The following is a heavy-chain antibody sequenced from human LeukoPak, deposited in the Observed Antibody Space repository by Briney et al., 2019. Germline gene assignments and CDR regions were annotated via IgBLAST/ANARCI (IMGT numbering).Heavy chain of an antibody. CDR1: GGSISSSSYY. D-gene: IGHD6-13*01. CDR3: ASPGIAAAGFDY. V-gene: IGHV4-39*01. J-gene: IGHJ4*02. CDR2: IYYSGST. Sequence: PSETLSLTCTVSGGSISSSSYYWGWIRQPPGKGLEWIGSIYYSGSTYYNPSLKSRVTISVDTSKNQFSLKLSSVTAADTAVYYRASPGIAAAGFDYWGQGTLVTVSS.